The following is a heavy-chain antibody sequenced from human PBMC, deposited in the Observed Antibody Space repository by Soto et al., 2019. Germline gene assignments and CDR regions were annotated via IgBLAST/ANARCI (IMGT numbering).Heavy chain of an antibody. CDR1: GYTFTSYG. Sequence: ASVKVSCKASGYTFTSYGIGWVRQAPGQGLEWMGWISAYNGNTNYAQKVQGRVTMTTDTSTSTAFMELRSLRSGDTAVYYCARGAPYYYGSGSTFDYWGQGTQVTVSS. V-gene: IGHV1-18*01. CDR2: ISAYNGNT. D-gene: IGHD3-10*01. CDR3: ARGAPYYYGSGSTFDY. J-gene: IGHJ4*02.